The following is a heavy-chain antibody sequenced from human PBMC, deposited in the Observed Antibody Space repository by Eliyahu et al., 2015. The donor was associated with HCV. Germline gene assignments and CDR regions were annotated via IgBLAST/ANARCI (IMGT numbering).Heavy chain of an antibody. V-gene: IGHV4-59*01. J-gene: IGHJ5*02. CDR1: GGSITTYY. Sequence: QVQLQESGPGLVKPSETLSLTCTVSGGSITTYYWSWIRKPPGKGLEWIGYIHYSGSTNYNPSLKXRVTISLDTSKNQFSLKLTSVTAADTAVYFCASGGGGIAVAGTGGWFDPWGQGTLVTVSS. D-gene: IGHD6-19*01. CDR2: IHYSGST. CDR3: ASGGGGIAVAGTGGWFDP.